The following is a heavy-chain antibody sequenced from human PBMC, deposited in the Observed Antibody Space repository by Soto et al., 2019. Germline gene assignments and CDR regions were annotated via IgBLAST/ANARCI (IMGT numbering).Heavy chain of an antibody. CDR2: IIPIFGTA. CDR3: ATYLGYCSGGSCSLGTNSIYYYYGMDV. D-gene: IGHD2-15*01. Sequence: ASVKVSCKASGGTFSSYAISWVRQAPGQGLEWMGGIIPIFGTANYAQKFQGRVTITANESTSTAYMELSSLRSEDTAVYYCATYLGYCSGGSCSLGTNSIYYYYGMDVWGQGTTVTVSS. CDR1: GGTFSSYA. V-gene: IGHV1-69*13. J-gene: IGHJ6*02.